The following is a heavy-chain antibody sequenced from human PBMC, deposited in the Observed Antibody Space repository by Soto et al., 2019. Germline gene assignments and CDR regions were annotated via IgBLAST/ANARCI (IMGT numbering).Heavy chain of an antibody. CDR3: ARLGSLWFGDPVGSWFDP. Sequence: SESLALTCTVSGGSISSYYWSWIRQPPGKGLEWIGYIYYSGSTNYNPSLKSRVTISVDTSKNQFSLKLSSVTAADTAVYYCARLGSLWFGDPVGSWFDPWGQGTLVTVSS. J-gene: IGHJ5*02. V-gene: IGHV4-59*01. CDR2: IYYSGST. D-gene: IGHD3-10*01. CDR1: GGSISSYY.